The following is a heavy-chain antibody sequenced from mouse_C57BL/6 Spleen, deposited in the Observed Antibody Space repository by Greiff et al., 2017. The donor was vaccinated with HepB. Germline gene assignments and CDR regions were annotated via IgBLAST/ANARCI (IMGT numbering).Heavy chain of an antibody. J-gene: IGHJ4*01. D-gene: IGHD2-4*01. Sequence: VQLQQSGPELVKPGASVKISCKASGYAFSSSWMNWVKQRPGKGLEWIGRIYPGDGDTNYNGKLTGKATLTADKSSSTAYLQLSSLTSEDSAVYCWAEDYDEGYAMDYWGQGTSVTVSS. CDR1: GYAFSSSW. CDR3: AEDYDEGYAMDY. CDR2: IYPGDGDT. V-gene: IGHV1-82*01.